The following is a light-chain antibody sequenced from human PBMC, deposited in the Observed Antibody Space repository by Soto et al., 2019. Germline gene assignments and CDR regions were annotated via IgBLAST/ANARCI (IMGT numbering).Light chain of an antibody. CDR2: GAS. CDR1: QRVGSN. CDR3: QQYNNWPRT. J-gene: IGKJ1*01. V-gene: IGKV3-15*01. Sequence: EILLTQSPGSLSVFQGERASLSCRASQRVGSNLAWYQQKLGQAPRLLIYGASTRATGIPARFSGSGSGTEFTLTISSLQSEDFAVYYCQQYNNWPRTFGQGTKVDIK.